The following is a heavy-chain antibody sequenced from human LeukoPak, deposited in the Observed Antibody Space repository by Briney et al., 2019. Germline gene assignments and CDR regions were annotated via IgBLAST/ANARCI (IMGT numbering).Heavy chain of an antibody. CDR1: GYTFTSYD. V-gene: IGHV1-8*01. CDR3: ARGLGGFTFGGVIDPFDY. CDR2: MNPNSGNT. Sequence: ASVKVSCKASGYTFTSYDINWVRQATGQALEWMGWMNPNSGNTGYAQKFQGRVTMTRNTSISTAYMELSSLRSEDTAVYYCARGLGGFTFGGVIDPFDYWGQGTLVTVSS. D-gene: IGHD3-16*02. J-gene: IGHJ4*02.